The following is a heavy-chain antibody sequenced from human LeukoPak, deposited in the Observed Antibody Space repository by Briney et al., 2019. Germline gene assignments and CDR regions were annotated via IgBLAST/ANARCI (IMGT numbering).Heavy chain of an antibody. D-gene: IGHD1-26*01. Sequence: TGGSLRLSCAGSGFTVSSNYVSWVRQAPGKGLEWVAVIYSGNRADYAESVKGRFTVSRDNSKNTLYLQMNSLRDDDTAVYYCAREKTAGATAYFDYWGRGTLVTVSS. J-gene: IGHJ4*02. V-gene: IGHV3-53*01. CDR2: IYSGNRA. CDR3: AREKTAGATAYFDY. CDR1: GFTVSSNY.